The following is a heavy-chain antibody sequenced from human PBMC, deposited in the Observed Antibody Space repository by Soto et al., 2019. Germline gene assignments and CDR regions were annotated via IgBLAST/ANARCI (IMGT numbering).Heavy chain of an antibody. CDR2: IIPVFGTT. J-gene: IGHJ4*02. D-gene: IGHD1-1*01. CDR3: ARENGVAVGTILYYFDY. CDR1: GGTFKNNG. Sequence: QVQLVQSGAEVKKPGSSVKVSCKAPGGTFKNNGISWVRQAPGQGLEWMGGIIPVFGTTNYAQKFQRRLTITADDTTSTAYMERSSLRSEDTAVYYCARENGVAVGTILYYFDYWGQGTLVTVSS. V-gene: IGHV1-69*01.